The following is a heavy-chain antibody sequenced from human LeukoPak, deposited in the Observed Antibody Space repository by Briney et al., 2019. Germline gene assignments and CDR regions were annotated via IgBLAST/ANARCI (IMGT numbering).Heavy chain of an antibody. CDR3: ARFDRTTHDRAFDI. CDR2: IGTAGDT. D-gene: IGHD3-22*01. J-gene: IGHJ3*02. V-gene: IGHV3-13*01. Sequence: GGSLRLSCAASGFTFSSYDMHWVRQATGKGLEWVSAIGTAGDTYYPGSVKGRFTISRENAKNSLYLQMNSLRAGDTAVYYCARFDRTTHDRAFDIWGQGTMVTVSS. CDR1: GFTFSSYD.